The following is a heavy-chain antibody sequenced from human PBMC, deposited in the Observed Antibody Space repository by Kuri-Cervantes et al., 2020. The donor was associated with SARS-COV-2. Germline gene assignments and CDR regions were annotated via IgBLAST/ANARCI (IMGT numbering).Heavy chain of an antibody. J-gene: IGHJ6*03. V-gene: IGHV3-48*01. CDR2: ISVSGTTM. D-gene: IGHD6-6*01. Sequence: GGSLRLSCAASGFTVSTYTMNWVRQAPGKGLEWVSYISVSGTTMYYADSVKGRFTIYRDNAKNSLYLQVNSLRAEDTAVYYCARRIRIAARPHYMDVWGKGTTVTVSS. CDR3: ARRIRIAARPHYMDV. CDR1: GFTVSTYT.